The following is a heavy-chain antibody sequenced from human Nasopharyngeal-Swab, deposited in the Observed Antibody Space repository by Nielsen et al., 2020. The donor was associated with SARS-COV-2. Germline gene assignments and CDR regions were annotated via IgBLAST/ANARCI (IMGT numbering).Heavy chain of an antibody. CDR3: AGDPRGLWDSYGMDV. CDR2: ISYDGSNK. Sequence: GESLKISCAASGFTFSSYAMHWVRQAPGKGLEWVAVISYDGSNKYYADSVKGRFTISRDNSKNTLYLQMNSLRAEDTAVYYCAGDPRGLWDSYGMDVWGQGTTVTVSS. V-gene: IGHV3-30*04. CDR1: GFTFSSYA. D-gene: IGHD1-26*01. J-gene: IGHJ6*02.